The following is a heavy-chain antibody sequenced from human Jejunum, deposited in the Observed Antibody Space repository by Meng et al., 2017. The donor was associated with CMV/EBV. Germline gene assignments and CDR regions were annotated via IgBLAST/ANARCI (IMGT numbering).Heavy chain of an antibody. CDR3: AKDLDYMGGMDV. D-gene: IGHD4-11*01. V-gene: IGHV3-30*02. Sequence: ASGFTISSCGMHWVRQAPGKGLEWLAFIRYDGTNKFYAGSVRGRFIISRDNSKNTVYLQMRSLGLEDRAVYYCAKDLDYMGGMDVWGQGTTVTVSS. CDR2: IRYDGTNK. CDR1: GFTISSCG. J-gene: IGHJ6*02.